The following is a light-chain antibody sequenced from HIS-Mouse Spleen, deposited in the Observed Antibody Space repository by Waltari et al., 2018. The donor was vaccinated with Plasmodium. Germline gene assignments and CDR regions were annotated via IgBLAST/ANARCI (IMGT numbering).Light chain of an antibody. Sequence: QSALTQPPSASGSPGQSVTISCTGTSSAVGGYNYVSWYQHHPGKAPKLMIYEVSQRPSGVPDRFAGSKSGNTASLTVSWLQAEDEADYYCSSYAGSNNLVFGGGTKLTVL. J-gene: IGLJ2*01. CDR1: SSAVGGYNY. V-gene: IGLV2-8*01. CDR3: SSYAGSNNLV. CDR2: EVS.